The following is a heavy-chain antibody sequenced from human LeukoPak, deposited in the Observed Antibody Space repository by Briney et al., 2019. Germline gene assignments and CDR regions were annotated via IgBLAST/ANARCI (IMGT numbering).Heavy chain of an antibody. D-gene: IGHD6-6*01. CDR3: ARHEQQLVWVDYYYYMEV. CDR1: GGSISSSSYY. Sequence: KPSETLSLTCTVSGGSISSSSYYWGRIPQPPGKGLEWIGCIYYSGSTHYNPSLQSRVPIALDTSKNQSALKLSAVTAADTPVYYCARHEQQLVWVDYYYYMEVWGKGTTVTVSS. J-gene: IGHJ6*03. CDR2: IYYSGST. V-gene: IGHV4-39*01.